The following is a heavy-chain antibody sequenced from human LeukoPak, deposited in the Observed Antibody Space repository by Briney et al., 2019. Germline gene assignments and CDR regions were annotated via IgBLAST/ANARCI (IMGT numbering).Heavy chain of an antibody. D-gene: IGHD6-19*01. V-gene: IGHV1-69*01. J-gene: IGHJ4*02. CDR2: IIPIFGTA. CDR3: ARDASGWYIGDDY. CDR1: GGTFSSYA. Sequence: ASVKASCKASGGTFSSYAISWVRQAPGQGLEWMGGIIPIFGTANYAQKFQGRVTITADESTSTAYMELSSLRSEDTAVYYCARDASGWYIGDDYWGQGTLVTVSS.